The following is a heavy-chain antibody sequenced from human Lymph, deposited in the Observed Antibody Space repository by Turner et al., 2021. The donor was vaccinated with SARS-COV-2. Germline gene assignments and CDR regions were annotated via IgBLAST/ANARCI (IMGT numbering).Heavy chain of an antibody. Sequence: QVPLVESGGGLVQHGRSLILPCAASRFTFSSYAMHWVRQAPGKGLEWVALITYDGSNKYYADSVKGRFTISRDKSKNTLELQMNSLCAEDTAVYYCAGEMGAGSDYWGQGTLVTVSS. V-gene: IGHV3-30*04. CDR2: ITYDGSNK. CDR1: RFTFSSYA. D-gene: IGHD3-10*01. J-gene: IGHJ4*02. CDR3: AGEMGAGSDY.